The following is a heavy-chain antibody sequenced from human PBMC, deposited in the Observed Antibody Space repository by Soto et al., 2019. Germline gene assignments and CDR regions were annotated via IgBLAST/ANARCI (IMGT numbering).Heavy chain of an antibody. CDR2: INPSGGST. CDR3: ARDAALAVADPYYFDY. J-gene: IGHJ4*02. V-gene: IGHV1-46*01. D-gene: IGHD6-19*01. Sequence: ASVKVSCKASGYTFTSYYMHWVRQAPGQGLEWMGIINPSGGSTSYAQKFQGRVTMTGDTSTSTVYMELSSLRSEDTAVYYCARDAALAVADPYYFDYWGQGTLVTVSS. CDR1: GYTFTSYY.